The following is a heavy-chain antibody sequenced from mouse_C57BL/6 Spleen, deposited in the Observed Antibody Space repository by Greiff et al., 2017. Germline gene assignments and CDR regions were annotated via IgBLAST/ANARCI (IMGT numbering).Heavy chain of an antibody. J-gene: IGHJ2*01. V-gene: IGHV3-6*01. CDR1: GYSITSGYY. CDR2: ISYDGSN. CDR3: AREGLRYYFDY. Sequence: EVQLVESGPGLVKPSQSLSLTCSVTGYSITSGYYWNWIRQFPGNKLEWMGYISYDGSNNYNPSLKNRISITRDTSKNQFFLKLNSVTTEDTATYYCAREGLRYYFDYWGQGTTLTVSS. D-gene: IGHD2-4*01.